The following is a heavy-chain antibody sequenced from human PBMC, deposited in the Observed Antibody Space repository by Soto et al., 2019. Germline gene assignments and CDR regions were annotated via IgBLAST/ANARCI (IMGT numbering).Heavy chain of an antibody. CDR1: GGSISSSSYF. J-gene: IGHJ4*02. CDR2: IYYSGST. CDR3: ATLWFGEGNY. D-gene: IGHD3-10*01. Sequence: SETLSLTCTVSGGSISSSSYFWGWIRQPPGKGLEWIGSIYYSGSTYYNPSLKSRVTISVDTSKNQFSLKLSSVTAADTAVYYCATLWFGEGNYWGQGTLVTVS. V-gene: IGHV4-39*01.